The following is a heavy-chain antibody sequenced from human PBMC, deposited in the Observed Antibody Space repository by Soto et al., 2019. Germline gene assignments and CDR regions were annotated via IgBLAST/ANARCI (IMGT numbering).Heavy chain of an antibody. Sequence: SETLSLTCTVSGGSISSSSYYWGWIRQPPGKGLEWIGSIYYSGSTYYNPSLKSRVTISVDTSKNQFSLKLSSVTAADTAVYYCASQLGYCSGGSCYSRYYYYYMDVWGKGTTVTVSS. CDR1: GGSISSSSYY. J-gene: IGHJ6*03. CDR3: ASQLGYCSGGSCYSRYYYYYMDV. CDR2: IYYSGST. D-gene: IGHD2-15*01. V-gene: IGHV4-39*01.